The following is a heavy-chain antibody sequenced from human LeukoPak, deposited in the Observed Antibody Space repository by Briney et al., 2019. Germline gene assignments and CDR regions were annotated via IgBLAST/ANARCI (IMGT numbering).Heavy chain of an antibody. D-gene: IGHD5-18*01. CDR3: ARGRTYSPSRGYGRYMDV. CDR2: IKQDGSEK. V-gene: IGHV3-7*01. CDR1: GFTFGSYW. Sequence: PGGSLRLSCAASGFTFGSYWMTWVRQAPGKGLEWVANIKQDGSEKYYVDSLKGRFTISRDNAKNSLYLQMNSLRAEDTAVYYCARGRTYSPSRGYGRYMDVCGKGTTVTVSS. J-gene: IGHJ6*03.